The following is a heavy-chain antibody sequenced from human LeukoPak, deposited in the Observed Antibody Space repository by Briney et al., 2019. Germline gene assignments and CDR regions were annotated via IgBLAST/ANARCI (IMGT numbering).Heavy chain of an antibody. CDR3: ATEGPIAAAGAFDY. D-gene: IGHD6-13*01. Sequence: ASVKVSCKVSGYTLTELSMHWVRQAPGKGLEWMGGFDPEDGKTIYAQKFQGRVTMTEDTSTDTAYMELSSLRSEDTAVYYCATEGPIAAAGAFDYWGQGTLVTVSS. J-gene: IGHJ4*02. V-gene: IGHV1-24*01. CDR1: GYTLTELS. CDR2: FDPEDGKT.